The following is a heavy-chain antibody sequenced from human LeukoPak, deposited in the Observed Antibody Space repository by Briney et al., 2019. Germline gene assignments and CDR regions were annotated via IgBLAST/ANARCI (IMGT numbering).Heavy chain of an antibody. J-gene: IGHJ4*02. CDR1: GGSISSYY. CDR3: ARGLYYGSGSYYYFDY. D-gene: IGHD3-10*01. CDR2: IYYSGTT. Sequence: SETLSLTCTVSGGSISSYYWSWIRQPPGKGLEWIGYIYYSGTTNYNPSLKSRVTISVDTSKNQFSLKLSSVTAADTAVYYCARGLYYGSGSYYYFDYWGQGTLVTVSS. V-gene: IGHV4-59*01.